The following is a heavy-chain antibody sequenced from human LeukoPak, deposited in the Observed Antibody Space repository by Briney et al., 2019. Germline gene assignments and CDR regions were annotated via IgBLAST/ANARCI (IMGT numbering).Heavy chain of an antibody. Sequence: PGGSLRLSCAASGFTFSNYWMHWVRQAPGKGLVWVSRVNSDGSSTGYADSVKGRFTISRDSAKNTLYLQMNSLRAEDTAVYYCARGSWDGYNWLFDSCGQGTLVTVSS. D-gene: IGHD5-24*01. CDR3: ARGSWDGYNWLFDS. CDR1: GFTFSNYW. V-gene: IGHV3-74*01. J-gene: IGHJ5*01. CDR2: VNSDGSST.